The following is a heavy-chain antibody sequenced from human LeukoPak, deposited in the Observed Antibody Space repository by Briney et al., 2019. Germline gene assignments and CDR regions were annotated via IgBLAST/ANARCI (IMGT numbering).Heavy chain of an antibody. D-gene: IGHD2-15*01. CDR3: ARGAYICSGGSCHKY. CDR2: ISSSSSYI. Sequence: GGSLRLSCAASGFTFSSYSMNWVRQAPGKGLEWVSSISSSSSYIYYADPVKGRFTISRDNAKNSLYLQMNSLRAEDTAVYYCARGAYICSGGSCHKYWGQGTLVTVSS. CDR1: GFTFSSYS. J-gene: IGHJ4*02. V-gene: IGHV3-21*01.